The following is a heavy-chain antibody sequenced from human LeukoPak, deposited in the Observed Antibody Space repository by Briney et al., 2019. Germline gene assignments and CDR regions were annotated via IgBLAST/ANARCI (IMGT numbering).Heavy chain of an antibody. D-gene: IGHD6-25*01. CDR1: GGSISTYY. CDR2: IHYSGCT. Sequence: SETLSLTCTVSGGSISTYYWVWIRQPPGKGLEGIGHIHYSGCTMFSPSLNSRATISIDTSKNQFSLQLSSVTAADAALYYCARRRAEGGSDGHYNWFDPWGQGTLVTVSS. V-gene: IGHV4-59*08. J-gene: IGHJ5*02. CDR3: ARRRAEGGSDGHYNWFDP.